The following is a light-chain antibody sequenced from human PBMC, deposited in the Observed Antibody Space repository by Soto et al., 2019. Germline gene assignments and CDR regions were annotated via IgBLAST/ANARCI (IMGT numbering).Light chain of an antibody. V-gene: IGKV3-20*01. CDR3: QQYGSSPLT. Sequence: EIVLTQSPGTLSLSPGERATLSCRTSQSVRNNYLAWYQQKPGQAPRLVIYGASSRASGIPDRFSGGGSGTDFTLTISRLEPEDFAVYYCQQYGSSPLTFGGGTKVEIK. CDR1: QSVRNNY. CDR2: GAS. J-gene: IGKJ4*01.